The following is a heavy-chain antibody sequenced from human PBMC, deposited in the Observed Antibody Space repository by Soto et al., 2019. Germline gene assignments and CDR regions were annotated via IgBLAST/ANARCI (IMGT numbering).Heavy chain of an antibody. D-gene: IGHD3-10*01. Sequence: GGSLRLSCAASGFTSSSYGMHWVRQAPGKGLEWVAVISYDGSNKYYADSVKGRFTISRDNSKNTLYLQMNSLRAEDTAVYYCARGSGSYVPYGMDVWGQGTTVTVSS. CDR3: ARGSGSYVPYGMDV. CDR1: GFTSSSYG. J-gene: IGHJ6*02. CDR2: ISYDGSNK. V-gene: IGHV3-30*03.